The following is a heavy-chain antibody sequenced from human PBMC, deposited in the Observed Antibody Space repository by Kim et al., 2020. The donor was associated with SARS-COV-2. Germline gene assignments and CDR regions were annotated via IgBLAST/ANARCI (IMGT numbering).Heavy chain of an antibody. V-gene: IGHV3-30*04. CDR1: GFTFRNYA. CDR2: ISYDGSEK. D-gene: IGHD3-16*01. J-gene: IGHJ5*02. CDR3: AKGGRLGDPGRGWFDP. Sequence: GGSLRLSCEVAGFTFRNYAMHWVRQAPGKGLEWVSTISYDGSEKQYGDSVKGRFIISRDDSKNMFFLQMNGLTTEDTAVYYCAKGGRLGDPGRGWFDPWGQGTLVTVSS.